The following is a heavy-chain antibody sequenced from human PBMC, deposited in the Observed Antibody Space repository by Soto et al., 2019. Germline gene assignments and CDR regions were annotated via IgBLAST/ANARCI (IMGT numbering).Heavy chain of an antibody. CDR3: ARGGSGWYGYYYYGMDV. D-gene: IGHD6-19*01. CDR2: IYYSGST. Sequence: SETLSLTCTVSGGSISSSSYYWGWIRQPPGKGLEWIGSIYYSGSTYYNPSLKSRVTISVDTSKNQFSLKLSSVTAADTAVYYCARGGSGWYGYYYYGMDVWGQGNTVTVSS. V-gene: IGHV4-39*01. J-gene: IGHJ6*02. CDR1: GGSISSSSYY.